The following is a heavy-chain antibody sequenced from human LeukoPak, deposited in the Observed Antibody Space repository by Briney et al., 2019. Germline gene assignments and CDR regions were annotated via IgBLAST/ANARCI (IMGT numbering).Heavy chain of an antibody. CDR3: ARNNGMDV. Sequence: GGSLRLSCATSGFTFSTYWMTWVRQAPGKGLEWVANIKQDGSQKYYVDSVKGRFTISKDNAKNSLYLQMNSLRAEDTALYHCARNNGMDVWGQGTTVIVSS. J-gene: IGHJ6*02. CDR1: GFTFSTYW. CDR2: IKQDGSQK. V-gene: IGHV3-7*03.